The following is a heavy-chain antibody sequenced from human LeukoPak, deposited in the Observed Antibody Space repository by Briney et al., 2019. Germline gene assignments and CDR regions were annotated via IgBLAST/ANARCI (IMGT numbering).Heavy chain of an antibody. J-gene: IGHJ3*02. D-gene: IGHD4-23*01. CDR2: IIPIFGTA. V-gene: IGHV1-69*13. Sequence: ASVKVSCKTSGYTFTSYYIHWVRQAPGQGLEWMGGIIPIFGTANYAQKFQGRVTITADESTSTAYMELSSLRSEDTAVYYCASRLRGYGGNPMDAFDIWGQGTMVTVSS. CDR1: GYTFTSYY. CDR3: ASRLRGYGGNPMDAFDI.